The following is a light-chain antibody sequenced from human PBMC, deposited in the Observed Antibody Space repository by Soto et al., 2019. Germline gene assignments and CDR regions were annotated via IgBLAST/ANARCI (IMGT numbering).Light chain of an antibody. J-gene: IGLJ2*01. V-gene: IGLV2-14*01. CDR3: CSYTRSSTLLV. Sequence: QSVLTQPASVSGSPGQSITISCSGTSSDVGGYNFVSWYHHHPGKAPKLMSYEVSNRPSGVSNRFSGSKSGNTASLTISGLQAEDESYYYCCSYTRSSTLLVFGGGTKLTVL. CDR1: SSDVGGYNF. CDR2: EVS.